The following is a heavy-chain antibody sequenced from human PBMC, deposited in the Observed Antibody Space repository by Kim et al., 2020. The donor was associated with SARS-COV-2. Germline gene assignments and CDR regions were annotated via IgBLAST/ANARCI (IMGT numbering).Heavy chain of an antibody. CDR3: ARGYLSMKGNEGVVIAYYCYGMDV. J-gene: IGHJ6*02. V-gene: IGHV6-1*01. Sequence: SQTLSLTCAISGDSVSSNSAAWNWIRQSPSRGLEWLGRTYYRSKWYNDYAVSVKSRITINPDTSKNQFSLQLNSVTPEDTAVYYCARGYLSMKGNEGVVIAYYCYGMDVWGQGTTVTVSS. CDR2: TYYRSKWYN. D-gene: IGHD3-22*01. CDR1: GDSVSSNSAA.